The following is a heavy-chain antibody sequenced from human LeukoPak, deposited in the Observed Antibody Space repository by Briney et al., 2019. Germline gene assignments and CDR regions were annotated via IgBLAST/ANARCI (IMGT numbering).Heavy chain of an antibody. CDR2: IYTSGSSGSS. Sequence: PSETLSLTCTVSGGSISSYYWSWIRQPAEKGLEWIGHIYTSGSSGSSNYNPSLKSRVTMSVDTSKNQFSLKLSSVTAADTAVYYCARVSSSWYQDWYFDLWGRGTLVTVSS. V-gene: IGHV4-4*07. J-gene: IGHJ2*01. D-gene: IGHD6-13*01. CDR3: ARVSSSWYQDWYFDL. CDR1: GGSISSYY.